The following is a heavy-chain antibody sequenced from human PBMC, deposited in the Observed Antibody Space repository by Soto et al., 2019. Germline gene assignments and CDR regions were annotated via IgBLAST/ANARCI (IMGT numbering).Heavy chain of an antibody. D-gene: IGHD3-9*01. CDR2: INAGNGNT. V-gene: IGHV1-3*01. Sequence: GASVKVSCKASGYTFTSYAMHWVRQAPGQRLEWMGWINAGNGNTKYSQKFQGRVTITRDTSASTAYMELSSLRSEDTAVYYCARSGGRRYFDWLSYYYYGMDVWGQGTTVTVSS. CDR3: ARSGGRRYFDWLSYYYYGMDV. J-gene: IGHJ6*02. CDR1: GYTFTSYA.